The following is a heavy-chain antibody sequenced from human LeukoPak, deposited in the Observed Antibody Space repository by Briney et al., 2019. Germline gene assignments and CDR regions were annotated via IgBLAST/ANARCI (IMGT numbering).Heavy chain of an antibody. V-gene: IGHV4-30-4*08. CDR2: IYYSGST. CDR3: AGEGGRYCTNGVCYRFDY. Sequence: PSQTLSLTCTVSGGSISSGDYYWSWIRQPPGKGLEWIGYIYYSGSTYYNPSLKSRVTISVDTSKNQFSLKLSSVTAADTAVYYCAGEGGRYCTNGVCYRFDYWGQGTLVTVSS. D-gene: IGHD2-8*01. CDR1: GGSISSGDYY. J-gene: IGHJ4*02.